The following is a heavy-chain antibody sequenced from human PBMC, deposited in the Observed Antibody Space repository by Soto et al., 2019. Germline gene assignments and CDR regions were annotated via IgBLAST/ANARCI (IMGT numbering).Heavy chain of an antibody. Sequence: QAQLVQSGAEVKKPGASVKVSCQAGGYTFADYGISWVRQAPGQGLEWVGWIGPYNGNTNYAQNLQDRVTMTTDTSTNTAYMELRSLRSDDTVLYYCARCYCTVGSCYTCWHFDLWGRGTLLTVSS. CDR3: ARCYCTVGSCYTCWHFDL. J-gene: IGHJ2*01. V-gene: IGHV1-18*01. CDR2: IGPYNGNT. CDR1: GYTFADYG. D-gene: IGHD2-15*01.